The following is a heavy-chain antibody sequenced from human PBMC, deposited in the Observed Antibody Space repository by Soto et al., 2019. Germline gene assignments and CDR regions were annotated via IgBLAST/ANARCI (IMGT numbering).Heavy chain of an antibody. J-gene: IGHJ4*02. D-gene: IGHD3-16*01. CDR3: ARVDVFHFDY. V-gene: IGHV4-30-4*01. CDR1: GGSISSGDYY. CDR2: IYYSGST. Sequence: QVQLQESGPGLVKPSQTLSLTCTVSGGSISSGDYYWSWIRQPPGKGLEWIVYIYYSGSTYYNPSLKRGVPISVDTSKNQFSPKLTSVTAAVTAVYYCARVDVFHFDYWGQGTLVTVSS.